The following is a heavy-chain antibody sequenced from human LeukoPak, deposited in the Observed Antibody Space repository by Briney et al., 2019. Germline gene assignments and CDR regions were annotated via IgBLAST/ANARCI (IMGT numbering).Heavy chain of an antibody. D-gene: IGHD1-26*01. V-gene: IGHV1-69*10. CDR3: ARVRPSGRYLILGWFDP. CDR1: GGTFSSYA. J-gene: IGHJ5*02. CDR2: IIPILGIA. Sequence: SVKVSCKASGGTFSSYAISWVRQAPGQGLEWMGGIIPILGIANYAQKFQGRVTITADKSTSTAYMELSSLRSEDTAVYYCARVRPSGRYLILGWFDPWGQGTLVTVSS.